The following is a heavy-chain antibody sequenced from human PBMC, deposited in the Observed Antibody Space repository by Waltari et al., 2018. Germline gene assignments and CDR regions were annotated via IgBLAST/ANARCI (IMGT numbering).Heavy chain of an antibody. V-gene: IGHV3-53*01. CDR3: ARVDTAMVEY. D-gene: IGHD5-18*01. Sequence: EVQLVESGGGLIQPGGSLRLSCADSGFTVSSNYMGWVRQAPGKGLGWVAVIYSGGSTYYADSVKGRCTISRDNSKNTLYLQMNSLRAEDTAVYYCARVDTAMVEYWGQGTLVTVSS. CDR2: IYSGGST. CDR1: GFTVSSNY. J-gene: IGHJ4*02.